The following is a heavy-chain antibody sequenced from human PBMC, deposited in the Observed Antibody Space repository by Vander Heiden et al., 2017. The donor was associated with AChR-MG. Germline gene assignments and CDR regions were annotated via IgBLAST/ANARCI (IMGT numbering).Heavy chain of an antibody. CDR2: IWYDGSNK. V-gene: IGHV3-33*01. D-gene: IGHD5-12*01. CDR1: GFTFSSYG. CDR3: ARDSPYSGYDNNWFDP. J-gene: IGHJ5*02. Sequence: QVQLVESGGGVVQPGRSLRLSCAASGFTFSSYGMHWVRQAPGKGLEWVAVIWYDGSNKYYADSVKGRFTISRDNSKNTLYLQMNSLRAEETAVYYCARDSPYSGYDNNWFDPWGQGTLVTVSS.